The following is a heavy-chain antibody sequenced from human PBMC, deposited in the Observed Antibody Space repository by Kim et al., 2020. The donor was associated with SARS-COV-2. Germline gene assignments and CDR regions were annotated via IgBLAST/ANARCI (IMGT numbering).Heavy chain of an antibody. Sequence: QKFQGRVTITADESTSTAYMELSSLRSEDTAVYYCAREHTMIPGLGYFQHWGQGTLVTVSS. D-gene: IGHD3-22*01. J-gene: IGHJ1*01. V-gene: IGHV1-69*01. CDR3: AREHTMIPGLGYFQH.